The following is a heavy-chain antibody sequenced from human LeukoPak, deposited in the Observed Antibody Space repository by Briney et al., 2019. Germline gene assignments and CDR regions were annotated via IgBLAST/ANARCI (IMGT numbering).Heavy chain of an antibody. D-gene: IGHD3-10*01. J-gene: IGHJ4*02. CDR3: ARDKSAAADYYFDF. CDR1: GFTFSKNA. CDR2: ISVDGRDL. V-gene: IGHV3-30*04. Sequence: PGGSLRLSCAASGFTFSKNAMHWVRQAPGKGLEWVAVISVDGRDLYHADSVKGRFTISRDNSKNTLYLQMTSLGADDTAVYYCARDKSAAADYYFDFWGQGTLVTVSS.